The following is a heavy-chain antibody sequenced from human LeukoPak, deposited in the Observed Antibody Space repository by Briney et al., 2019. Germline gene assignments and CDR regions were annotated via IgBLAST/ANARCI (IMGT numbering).Heavy chain of an antibody. CDR2: ISGSGGST. V-gene: IGHV3-23*01. Sequence: GGSLRLSCAASGFTFSSCAMSWVRQAPGKGLEWVSAISGSGGSTYYADSVKGRFTISRDNSKNTLFLQMNSLRAEDTAVYYCAKGTYSSSPRDYWGQGTLVTVSS. D-gene: IGHD6-6*01. J-gene: IGHJ4*02. CDR1: GFTFSSCA. CDR3: AKGTYSSSPRDY.